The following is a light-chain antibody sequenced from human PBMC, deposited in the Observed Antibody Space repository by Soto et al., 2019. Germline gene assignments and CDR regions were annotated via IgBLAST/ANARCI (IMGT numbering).Light chain of an antibody. CDR1: QSISSY. Sequence: DIQMTQSPSSLSAFVGDRVTITCRASQSISSYLNWYQQRPGKAPKLLIYAASSLQSGVPSRFSGSGSGTDFTLTISSLQPEDFATYYCQQSYSTLVTFGGGTKVDLK. V-gene: IGKV1-39*01. CDR2: AAS. CDR3: QQSYSTLVT. J-gene: IGKJ4*01.